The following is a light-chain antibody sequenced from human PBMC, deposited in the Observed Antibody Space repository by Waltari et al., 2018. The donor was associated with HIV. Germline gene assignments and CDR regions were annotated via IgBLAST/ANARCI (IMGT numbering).Light chain of an antibody. V-gene: IGLV4-60*03. Sequence: QPVLTQSSSPSASLGSPVKLTCTLGRGHSGHFMAWHPAHPGKAPRYLMKVDACGGVYNKGGRVPDRFSGSSSGSDRYLTISNLQPEDEADYYCETGDISTWVFGGGTKLTVL. CDR2: VDACGGVY. J-gene: IGLJ3*02. CDR3: ETGDISTWV. CDR1: RGHSGHF.